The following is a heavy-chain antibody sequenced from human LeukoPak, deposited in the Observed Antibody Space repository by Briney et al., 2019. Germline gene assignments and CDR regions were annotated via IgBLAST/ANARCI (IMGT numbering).Heavy chain of an antibody. CDR1: GFTVSKNY. CDR2: IYSGGST. CDR3: AADFDAFDL. D-gene: IGHD3-3*01. J-gene: IGHJ3*01. Sequence: GGSLRLSCTASGFTVSKNYMSWVRQAPGKGPEWVSVIYSGGSTYYADSVKGRFTISRDNSKNTLYLQMNSLRTEDTAVYYCAADFDAFDLWAQGTLVTVSS. V-gene: IGHV3-66*02.